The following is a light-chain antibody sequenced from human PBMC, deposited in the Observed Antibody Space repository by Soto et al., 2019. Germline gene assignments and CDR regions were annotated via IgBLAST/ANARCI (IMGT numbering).Light chain of an antibody. Sequence: QSALTQPASVSGSPAQSIPISCTGTSSDVGYYNRVSWYQQHPGKAPKLIIYDVSNRPSGVSSRFSGSKSGNTASLTISGLQPEDEADYYCSSYTSINRVFGGGTKLTVL. V-gene: IGLV2-14*03. CDR3: SSYTSINRV. CDR2: DVS. CDR1: SSDVGYYNR. J-gene: IGLJ3*02.